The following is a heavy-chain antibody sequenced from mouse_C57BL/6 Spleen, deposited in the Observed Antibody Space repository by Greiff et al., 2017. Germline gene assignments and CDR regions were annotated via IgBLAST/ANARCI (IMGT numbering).Heavy chain of an antibody. CDR3: ARYDYDVYYAMDY. V-gene: IGHV1-39*01. CDR2: INPNYGTT. J-gene: IGHJ4*01. CDR1: GYSFTDYN. Sequence: EVKLMESGPELVKPGASVKISCKASGYSFTDYNMNWVKQSNGKSLEWIGVINPNYGTTSYNQKFKGKATLTVDQSSNTAYMQLNSLTSEDSAVYYCARYDYDVYYAMDYWGQGTSVTVSS. D-gene: IGHD2-4*01.